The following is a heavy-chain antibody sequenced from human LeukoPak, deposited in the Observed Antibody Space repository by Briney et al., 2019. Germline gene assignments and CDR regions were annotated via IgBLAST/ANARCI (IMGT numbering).Heavy chain of an antibody. D-gene: IGHD3-10*01. CDR1: GYTFTSYY. CDR2: INPSGGST. V-gene: IGHV1-46*01. CDR3: ATVARPDYGSGSYTHGGYFDY. Sequence: ASVKVSCKASGYTFTSYYMHWVRQAPGQGLEWMGIINPSGGSTSYAQKFQGRVTMTRDTSTSTVYMELSSLRSEDTAVYYCATVARPDYGSGSYTHGGYFDYWGRGTLVTVSS. J-gene: IGHJ4*02.